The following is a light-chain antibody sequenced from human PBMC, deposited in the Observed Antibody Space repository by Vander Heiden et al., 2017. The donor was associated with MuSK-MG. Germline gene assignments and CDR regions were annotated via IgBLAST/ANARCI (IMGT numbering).Light chain of an antibody. CDR3: QQDKNYPWT. CDR2: DAS. Sequence: DIQMTQSPSTLSASVGDRVTITCRASQSISKSLAWYQQKPGKAPKLLIYDASSLESGVPSRFSGSGSGTEFTLTISSLQPDDFATYYCQQDKNYPWTFGQGTKVEIK. V-gene: IGKV1-5*01. J-gene: IGKJ1*01. CDR1: QSISKS.